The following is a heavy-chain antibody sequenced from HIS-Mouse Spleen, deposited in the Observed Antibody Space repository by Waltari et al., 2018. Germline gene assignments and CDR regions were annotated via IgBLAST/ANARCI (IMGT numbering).Heavy chain of an antibody. V-gene: IGHV3-66*01. CDR3: ARGIAVAGRGAFDI. CDR2: IYSGGST. J-gene: IGHJ3*02. Sequence: EVQLVESGGGLVQPGGSLRLSCAASGCTGTSNYMSLFRQAPGKGLEWVSVIYSGGSTYYADSVKGRFTISRDNSKNTLYLQMNSLRAEDTAVYYCARGIAVAGRGAFDIWGQGTMVTVSS. CDR1: GCTGTSNY. D-gene: IGHD6-19*01.